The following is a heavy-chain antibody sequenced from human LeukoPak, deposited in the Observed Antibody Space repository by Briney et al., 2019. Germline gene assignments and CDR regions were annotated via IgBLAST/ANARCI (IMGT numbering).Heavy chain of an antibody. D-gene: IGHD3-10*01. CDR2: IIPIFGTE. V-gene: IGHV1-69*13. Sequence: SVKVSCKASGGTFSSYSISWVRQAPGQGLEWMGGIIPIFGTENYARKIQGRLTITADESTSTDYMELSSLRSEDTAVYYCARGVPKRGSGSFNWFDRWGQGALVTVSS. J-gene: IGHJ5*02. CDR3: ARGVPKRGSGSFNWFDR. CDR1: GGTFSSYS.